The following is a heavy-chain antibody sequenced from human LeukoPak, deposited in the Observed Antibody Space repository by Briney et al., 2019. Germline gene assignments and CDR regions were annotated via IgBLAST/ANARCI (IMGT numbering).Heavy chain of an antibody. V-gene: IGHV1-2*02. CDR1: GYTFTGYY. CDR3: ARDHGGDAFDI. CDR2: IDPNSGDT. Sequence: ASVKVSCKASGYTFTGYYMNWVRPAPGQGLEWMGWIDPNSGDTFYAQKFQGRVTMTRDTSISTAYMELSRLRSDDTAVFYCARDHGGDAFDIWGQGTMVTVSS. J-gene: IGHJ3*02.